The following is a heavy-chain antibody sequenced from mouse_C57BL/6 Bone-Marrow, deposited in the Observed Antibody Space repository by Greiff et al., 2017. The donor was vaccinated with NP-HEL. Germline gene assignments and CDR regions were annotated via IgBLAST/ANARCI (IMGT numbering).Heavy chain of an antibody. J-gene: IGHJ4*01. V-gene: IGHV5-4*01. D-gene: IGHD1-1*01. CDR1: GFTFSSYA. CDR2: ISDGGSYT. CDR3: ARAPLHYYGSSYGYAMDY. Sequence: EVQGVESGGGLVKPGGSLKLSCAASGFTFSSYAMSWVRQTPEKRLKWVATISDGGSYTYYPDNVKGRFTISRDNAKNNLYLQMSHLKSEDTAMYYCARAPLHYYGSSYGYAMDYWGQGTSVTVSS.